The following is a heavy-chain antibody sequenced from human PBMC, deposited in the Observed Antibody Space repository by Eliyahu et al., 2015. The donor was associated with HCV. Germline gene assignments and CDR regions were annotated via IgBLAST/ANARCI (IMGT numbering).Heavy chain of an antibody. V-gene: IGHV3-33*01. CDR3: VRSGGGWYFDY. CDR2: IWSDASEE. D-gene: IGHD2-15*01. J-gene: IGHJ4*02. CDR1: GFAFSTYG. Sequence: QVQLVESGGGVVQPGRSLRLSCAASGFAFSTYGMHGVRQAPGKGLEWVAVIWSDASEEYYGDSVKGRTTISRDNSRNTLYLQMNSLRAEDTAVYYCVRSGGGWYFDYWGQGTLVTVSS.